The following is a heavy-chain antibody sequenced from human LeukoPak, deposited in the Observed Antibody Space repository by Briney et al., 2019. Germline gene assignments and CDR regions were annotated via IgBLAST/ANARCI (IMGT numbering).Heavy chain of an antibody. CDR2: ISGSGGST. D-gene: IGHD2-15*01. Sequence: GGSLRLSCAASGFTFSSYAMSWVRQAPGKGLEWVSAISGSGGSTYYADSVKGRFTISRENSKNTLYLQMNSLRAEDTAVYYCAKDVESDIVVVVAAAFDTGGQGTMVTVS. V-gene: IGHV3-23*01. CDR1: GFTFSSYA. CDR3: AKDVESDIVVVVAAAFDT. J-gene: IGHJ3*02.